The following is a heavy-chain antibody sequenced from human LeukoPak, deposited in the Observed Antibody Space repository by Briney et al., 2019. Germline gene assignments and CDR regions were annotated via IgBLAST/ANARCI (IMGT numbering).Heavy chain of an antibody. CDR2: INHSGST. CDR3: ARGYVGTLYSAVFDV. Sequence: SGTLSLTCAVYGGSFSGYYWSWIRQPPGKGLEWIGEINHSGSTNYNPFLKSRVTISVDTSKNQFSLKLSSVTAADTAVYYCARGYVGTLYSAVFDVWGQGTTVTVSS. V-gene: IGHV4-34*01. J-gene: IGHJ6*02. D-gene: IGHD1-14*01. CDR1: GGSFSGYY.